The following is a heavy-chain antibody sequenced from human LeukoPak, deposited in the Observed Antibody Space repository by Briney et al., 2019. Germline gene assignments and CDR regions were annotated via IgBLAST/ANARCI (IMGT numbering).Heavy chain of an antibody. CDR2: IYYSGST. CDR3: ARGDGGYNYSDY. V-gene: IGHV4-38-2*01. CDR1: GYSISSGYW. D-gene: IGHD5-24*01. Sequence: SETLSLTCAVSGYSISSGYWWSWVRQSPGKGLEWIGGIYYSGSTYYNPSLKSRVTISVDTSKNQFSLKLSSVTAADTAVYYCARGDGGYNYSDYWGQGTLVTVSS. J-gene: IGHJ4*02.